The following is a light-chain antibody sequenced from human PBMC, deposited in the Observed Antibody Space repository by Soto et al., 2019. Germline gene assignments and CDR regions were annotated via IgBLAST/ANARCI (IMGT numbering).Light chain of an antibody. CDR3: QHYGGLWT. J-gene: IGKJ1*01. Sequence: DLQMTQSPSTLSPSVGDRITISCRASQSIGNRLAWYQQKPGTAPKVLIYGASTLESGVPLRFSGSGSGTNFILTISSLQPDDFATYYCQHYGGLWTFGLGTKVDIK. V-gene: IGKV1-5*01. CDR1: QSIGNR. CDR2: GAS.